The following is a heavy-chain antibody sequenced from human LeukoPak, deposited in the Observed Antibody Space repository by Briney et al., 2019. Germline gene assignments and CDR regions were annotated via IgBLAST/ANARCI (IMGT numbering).Heavy chain of an antibody. Sequence: GGSLRLSCAASGFTFSNACMSWVRQAPGKGLEWVGRIKSKTDGGTTDYAAPVKGRFTISRDDSKNTLYLQMNSPETEDTGVYYCSTYAASGVWGQGTLVTVSS. V-gene: IGHV3-15*01. CDR3: STYAASGV. CDR1: GFTFSNAC. D-gene: IGHD2-2*01. CDR2: IKSKTDGGTT. J-gene: IGHJ4*02.